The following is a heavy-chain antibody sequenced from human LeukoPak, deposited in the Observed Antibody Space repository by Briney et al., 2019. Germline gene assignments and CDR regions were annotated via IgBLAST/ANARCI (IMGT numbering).Heavy chain of an antibody. CDR1: GGSISSSSYY. CDR3: ARGRDYGDYGRYYYYMDV. Sequence: TLSLTCTVSGGSISSSSYYWGWIRQPPGKGLEWIGTIYYSGSTYYNPSLKSRVTISVDTSKNQFSLNLSSVTAADTAVYYCARGRDYGDYGRYYYYMDVWGKGTTVTISS. CDR2: IYYSGST. D-gene: IGHD4-17*01. V-gene: IGHV4-39*07. J-gene: IGHJ6*03.